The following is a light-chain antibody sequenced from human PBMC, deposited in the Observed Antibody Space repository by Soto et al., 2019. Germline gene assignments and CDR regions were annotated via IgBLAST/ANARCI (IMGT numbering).Light chain of an antibody. CDR3: QQRSIWPLT. Sequence: EVLLTQSPATLSVSPGESVTLSCRASQSINTFLAWYQQKPGQAPRLLIYDASSRAAGVPARFSGRGSGTVFTLTINSLEPEDFAVYHCQQRSIWPLTFGGGTRVE. V-gene: IGKV3-11*01. J-gene: IGKJ4*01. CDR1: QSINTF. CDR2: DAS.